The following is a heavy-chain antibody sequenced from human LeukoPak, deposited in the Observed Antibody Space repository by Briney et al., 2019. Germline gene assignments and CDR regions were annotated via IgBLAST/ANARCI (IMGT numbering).Heavy chain of an antibody. CDR3: AKPLHTYYDILTGPAY. D-gene: IGHD3-9*01. CDR2: ISAGGRGS. Sequence: PGGSLRLSCAATGFPFSSYGMSWVRQAPGKGLEWVSGISAGGRGSHHADSVKGRFTISRDNSKNTLYLQMNSLRAEDTAVYYCAKPLHTYYDILTGPAYWGQGTLVTVSS. V-gene: IGHV3-23*01. CDR1: GFPFSSYG. J-gene: IGHJ4*02.